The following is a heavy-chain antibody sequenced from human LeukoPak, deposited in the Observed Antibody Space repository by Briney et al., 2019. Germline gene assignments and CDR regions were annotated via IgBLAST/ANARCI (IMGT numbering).Heavy chain of an antibody. Sequence: PGGSLRLSCAASGFTFSSYGMHWVRQAPGKGLEWVAVISNDGSNEFYADSVQGRFTISRDNARNTVFLQMNSLTVEDAAVYYCAKDVSWWVTADYWGQGVLVTVSS. J-gene: IGHJ4*02. CDR3: AKDVSWWVTADY. D-gene: IGHD2-21*02. V-gene: IGHV3-30*18. CDR2: ISNDGSNE. CDR1: GFTFSSYG.